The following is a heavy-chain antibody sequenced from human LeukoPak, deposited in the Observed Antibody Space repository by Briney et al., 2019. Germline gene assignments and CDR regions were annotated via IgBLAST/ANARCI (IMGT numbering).Heavy chain of an antibody. Sequence: SQTLSLTCTVSGGSVSTGSYYWSWIRQPAGRGLEWIGHIHTSGTMNYNASLKSRVRISVETSKNQFSLRLSSVTEADTAVYFCARGILRDYYDSSGFYHRGGVGYWGQGTLVTVSS. CDR2: IHTSGTM. D-gene: IGHD3-22*01. CDR3: ARGILRDYYDSSGFYHRGGVGY. V-gene: IGHV4-61*09. CDR1: GGSVSTGSYY. J-gene: IGHJ4*02.